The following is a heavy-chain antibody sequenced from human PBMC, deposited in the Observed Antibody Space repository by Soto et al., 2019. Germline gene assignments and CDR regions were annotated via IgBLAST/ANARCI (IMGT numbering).Heavy chain of an antibody. D-gene: IGHD2-15*01. CDR2: IYYSGST. CDR3: ARGEYCSGGSCPDY. Sequence: SETLSLTCTVSGGSISSYYWSWIRQPPGKGLEWIGYIYYSGSTNYNPSLKSRVTISVDTSKNQFSLKLSSVTAADTAVHYCARGEYCSGGSCPDYWGKGTLVTVSS. V-gene: IGHV4-59*01. CDR1: GGSISSYY. J-gene: IGHJ4*02.